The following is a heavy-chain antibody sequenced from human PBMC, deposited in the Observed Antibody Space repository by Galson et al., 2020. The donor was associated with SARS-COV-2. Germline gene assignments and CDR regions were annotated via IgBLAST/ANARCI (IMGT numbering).Heavy chain of an antibody. CDR3: AKDLRGPGIAALY. CDR2: ISYDGSNK. Sequence: GGSLRLSCAASGFTFSSYGMHWVRQAPGKGLEWVAVISYDGSNKYYADSVKGRFTISRDNSKNTLYLQMNSLRAEDTAVYYCAKDLRGPGIAALYWGQGTLVTVSS. CDR1: GFTFSSYG. J-gene: IGHJ4*02. V-gene: IGHV3-30*18. D-gene: IGHD6-13*01.